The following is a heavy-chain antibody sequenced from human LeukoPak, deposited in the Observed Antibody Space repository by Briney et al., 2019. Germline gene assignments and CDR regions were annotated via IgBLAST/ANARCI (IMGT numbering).Heavy chain of an antibody. CDR1: GLTFSSHW. CDR2: TDRDGKTT. Sequence: GGSLRLSCAASGLTFSSHWMFWVRQAPGKGLVWVSQTDRDGKTTGYADSVKGRFTISRDNAKNTLYLQMNSLRAEDTAVYYCARGDGYNFFDSWGQGTLVTVSS. J-gene: IGHJ4*02. V-gene: IGHV3-74*01. D-gene: IGHD5-24*01. CDR3: ARGDGYNFFDS.